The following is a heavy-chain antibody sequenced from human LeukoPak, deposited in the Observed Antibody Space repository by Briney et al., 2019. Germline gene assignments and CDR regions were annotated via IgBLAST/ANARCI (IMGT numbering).Heavy chain of an antibody. V-gene: IGHV3-23*01. CDR1: GFTLSSYA. D-gene: IGHD2-15*01. J-gene: IGHJ4*02. CDR2: ISSGGGSP. CDR3: AKRDCSGGSCRTTTFDY. Sequence: GASLRLSCAASGFTLSSYAMSWVRQAPGKGLEWVSAISSGGGSPYYADSVKGRFTISRDNSKNTLYLQMNSLRAEDTAVYYCAKRDCSGGSCRTTTFDYWGQGTLVTVSS.